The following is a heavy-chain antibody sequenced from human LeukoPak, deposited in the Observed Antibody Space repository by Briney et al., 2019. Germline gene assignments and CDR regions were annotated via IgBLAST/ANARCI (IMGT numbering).Heavy chain of an antibody. CDR1: GGTFSSYA. CDR2: IIPIFGTA. D-gene: IGHD5-12*01. CDR3: SRDLQFPAGGYDEAPVAY. V-gene: IGHV1-69*05. J-gene: IGHJ4*02. Sequence: SLKLSCKASGGTFSSYAISWVRQAPGQGLEWIGGIIPIFGTANYAQKLQGKVTITTDKSTTTDYMELSRLRPENEAMSDYSRDLQFPAGGYDEAPVAYWGQGTLVTVSS.